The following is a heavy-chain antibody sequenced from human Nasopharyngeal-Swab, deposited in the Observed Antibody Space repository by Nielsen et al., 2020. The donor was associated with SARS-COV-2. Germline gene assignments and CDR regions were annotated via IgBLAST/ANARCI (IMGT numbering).Heavy chain of an antibody. V-gene: IGHV1-46*01. CDR3: ARVAYYYGSGSYKSPLSFDP. D-gene: IGHD3-10*01. J-gene: IGHJ5*02. CDR1: GYTFTSYG. Sequence: ASVKVSCKASGYTFTSYGISWVRQAPGQGLEWMGIINPSGGSTSYAQKFQGRVTMTRDTSTSTVYMELSSLRSEDTAVYYCARVAYYYGSGSYKSPLSFDPWGQGTLVTVSS. CDR2: INPSGGST.